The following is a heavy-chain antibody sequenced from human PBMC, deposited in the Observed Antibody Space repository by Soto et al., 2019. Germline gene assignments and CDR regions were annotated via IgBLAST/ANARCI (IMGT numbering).Heavy chain of an antibody. CDR3: ATPGGRDSNAFDV. CDR2: IFPIDSDT. D-gene: IGHD2-21*02. J-gene: IGHJ3*01. V-gene: IGHV5-51*01. Sequence: PGESLKISCKGSGYTFTRNWIGWVRQMPGKGLEWMGIIFPIDSDTRYSPSSQGQVTISADNSISTAYLQWSSLKASDTAIYYCATPGGRDSNAFDVWGQGTMVTVS. CDR1: GYTFTRNW.